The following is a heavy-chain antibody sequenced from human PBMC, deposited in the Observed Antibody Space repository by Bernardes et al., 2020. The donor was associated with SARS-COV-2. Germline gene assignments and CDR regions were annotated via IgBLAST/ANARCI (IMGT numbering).Heavy chain of an antibody. V-gene: IGHV1-2*02. Sequence: ASVKVSCTASGYTFSDYYTHWLRQAPGQGLEWMGWISPKSGATNYAQKFQGRVTMTRDTSISTDYMELSSLRSDDTAVYYCSRTFYYDRGGDSLFDFWGQGTPVTVSS. CDR2: ISPKSGAT. CDR3: SRTFYYDRGGDSLFDF. CDR1: GYTFSDYY. D-gene: IGHD2-21*01. J-gene: IGHJ4*02.